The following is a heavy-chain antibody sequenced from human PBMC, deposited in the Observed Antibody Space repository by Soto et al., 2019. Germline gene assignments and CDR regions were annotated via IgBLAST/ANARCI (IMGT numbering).Heavy chain of an antibody. CDR3: ARVDAGYCSGGSCYTFDY. V-gene: IGHV4-34*01. J-gene: IGHJ4*02. Sequence: KPSETLSLTCAVYGGSFSGYYWSWIRQPPGKGLEWIGEINHSGSTNYNPSLKSRVTISVDTSKNQFSLKLGSVTAADTAVYYCARVDAGYCSGGSCYTFDYWGQGTMVTVYS. CDR1: GGSFSGYY. CDR2: INHSGST. D-gene: IGHD2-15*01.